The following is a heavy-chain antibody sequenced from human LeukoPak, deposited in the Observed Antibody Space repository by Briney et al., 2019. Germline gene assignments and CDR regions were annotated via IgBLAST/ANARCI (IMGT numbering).Heavy chain of an antibody. D-gene: IGHD3-10*01. CDR1: GFTFSDYY. CDR2: ISSSGSTI. Sequence: PGGSLRLSCAASGFTFSDYYMSWIRQAPGKGLEWVSYISSSGSTIYYADSVKGRFTTSRDNAKNSLYLQMNSLRAEDTAVYYCARSITMVRGVMVYYYYYMDVWGKGTTVTVSS. CDR3: ARSITMVRGVMVYYYYYMDV. V-gene: IGHV3-11*04. J-gene: IGHJ6*03.